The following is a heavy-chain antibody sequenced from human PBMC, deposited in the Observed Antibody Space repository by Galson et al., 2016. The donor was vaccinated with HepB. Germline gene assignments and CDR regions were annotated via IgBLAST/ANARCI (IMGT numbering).Heavy chain of an antibody. CDR1: GFTFGSHV. Sequence: SLRLSCAASGFTFGSHVMHWVRQTPGKGLEDVSDISYNVGITYYGNSVKGRFTISRDSSKATLSLQLDSLRVEHTAVNYCTREHLQRRTCLDLWGRGTLVTVSS. CDR3: TREHLQRRTCLDL. V-gene: IGHV3-64*01. CDR2: ISYNVGIT. J-gene: IGHJ4*02. D-gene: IGHD6-25*01.